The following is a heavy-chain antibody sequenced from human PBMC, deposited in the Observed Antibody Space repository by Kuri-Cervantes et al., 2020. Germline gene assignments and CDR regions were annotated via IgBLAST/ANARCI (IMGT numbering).Heavy chain of an antibody. CDR2: IKQDGSEK. V-gene: IGHV3-7*01. J-gene: IGHJ4*02. CDR3: ARDFYRGRDH. D-gene: IGHD2/OR15-2a*01. CDR1: GFTFSSYG. Sequence: GESLKISCAASGFTFSSYGMHWVRQAPGKGLEWVGNIKQDGSEKYYVDSVKGRFTISRDNAKNSLYLQMNSLRAEDTAVYYCARDFYRGRDHWGQGTLVTVSS.